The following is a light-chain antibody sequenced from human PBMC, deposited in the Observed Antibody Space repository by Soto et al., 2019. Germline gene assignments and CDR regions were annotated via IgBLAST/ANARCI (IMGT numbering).Light chain of an antibody. CDR1: QSVSSRS. V-gene: IGKV3-20*01. CDR3: QQYNNWPRT. Sequence: EIVLTQSPGTLSLSPGERATLSCRASQSVSSRSLAWYQQKPGQAPRLLIYGASNRATGIPDRFSGSGSGTDFTLTISRLEPEDFAVYYCQQYNNWPRTFGQGTKV. CDR2: GAS. J-gene: IGKJ1*01.